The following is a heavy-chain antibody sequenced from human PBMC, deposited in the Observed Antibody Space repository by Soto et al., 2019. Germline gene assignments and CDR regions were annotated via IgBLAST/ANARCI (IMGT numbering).Heavy chain of an antibody. CDR3: ARDPLNYYDSSGYYPFYYYYYGMDV. CDR1: GYTFTSYG. J-gene: IGHJ6*02. Sequence: ASVKVSCKASGYTFTSYGISWVRQAPGQGLEWMGWISAYNGNTNYAQQLQGRVTMTTDTSTSTAYMELRSLRSDDTAVYYCARDPLNYYDSSGYYPFYYYYYGMDVSGQGTTVTVSS. V-gene: IGHV1-18*01. D-gene: IGHD3-22*01. CDR2: ISAYNGNT.